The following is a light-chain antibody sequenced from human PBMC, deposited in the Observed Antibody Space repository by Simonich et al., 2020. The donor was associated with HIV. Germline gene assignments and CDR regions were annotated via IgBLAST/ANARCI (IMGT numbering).Light chain of an antibody. V-gene: IGKV4-1*01. CDR3: QQYYSTPWT. CDR2: WAS. CDR1: QSVLYSSNNKNY. J-gene: IGKJ1*01. Sequence: DIVMTQSPDSLAVSLGERATINCKSSQSVLYSSNNKNYLAWYQHKPGQPPNLLIYWASTRESGVPDRFSGSESGTDFTLTISSLQAEDVAVYYCQQYYSTPWTFGQGTKVEIK.